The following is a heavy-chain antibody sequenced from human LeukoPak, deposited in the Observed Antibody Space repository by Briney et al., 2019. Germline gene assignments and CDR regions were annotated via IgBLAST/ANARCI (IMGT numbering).Heavy chain of an antibody. CDR2: ISNSGGFT. CDR1: GFTFSNYA. J-gene: IGHJ4*02. V-gene: IGHV3-23*01. D-gene: IGHD6-13*01. CDR3: AILYSTNY. Sequence: GGSLRLSCAASGFTFSNYAMTWVRQAPGKGLEWVSGISNSGGFTYYADSVKGRLTISRDNSKNTLYLQMNSLRAEDTALYYCAILYSTNYWGQGTLVTVSS.